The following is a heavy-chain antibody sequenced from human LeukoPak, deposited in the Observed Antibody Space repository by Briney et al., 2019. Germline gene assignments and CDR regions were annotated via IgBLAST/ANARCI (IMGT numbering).Heavy chain of an antibody. CDR2: MNPNSGNT. Sequence: ASVKVSCKASGYTFTSYDINWVRQAPGQGLEWMGWMNPNSGNTGYAQKFQGRVSMTRNTSISTAYMELSGLRADDTAVYYCARTGQAVAGTDFDYWGQGTLVTVSS. J-gene: IGHJ4*02. CDR3: ARTGQAVAGTDFDY. CDR1: GYTFTSYD. V-gene: IGHV1-8*02. D-gene: IGHD6-19*01.